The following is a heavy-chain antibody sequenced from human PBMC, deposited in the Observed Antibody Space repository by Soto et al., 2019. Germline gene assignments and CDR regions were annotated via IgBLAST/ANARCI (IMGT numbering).Heavy chain of an antibody. D-gene: IGHD6-19*01. V-gene: IGHV4-31*03. J-gene: IGHJ3*02. CDR3: ASIAVVSHDAFDI. Sequence: NPSLTCTVSGGSISSGGYYLSWIRQHPGKGLEWIGYIYYSGSTYYNPSLKSRVTISVDTSKNQFSLKLSSVTAADTAVYYCASIAVVSHDAFDITVQVTMVT. CDR2: IYYSGST. CDR1: GGSISSGGYY.